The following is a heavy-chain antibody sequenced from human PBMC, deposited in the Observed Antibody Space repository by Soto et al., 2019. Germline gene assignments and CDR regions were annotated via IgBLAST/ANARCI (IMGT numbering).Heavy chain of an antibody. Sequence: QESGPGLVKPSQTLSLTCTVSGGSISSGGYYWSWIRQHPGKGLEWLALIYWNDDKRYSPSLKARLTITKDTSKNQVVLTMTNMDPVDTATYYCAHRPSGWYLFDYWGQGTLVTVSS. J-gene: IGHJ4*02. CDR1: GGSISSGGYY. CDR2: IYWNDDK. CDR3: AHRPSGWYLFDY. D-gene: IGHD6-19*01. V-gene: IGHV2-5*08.